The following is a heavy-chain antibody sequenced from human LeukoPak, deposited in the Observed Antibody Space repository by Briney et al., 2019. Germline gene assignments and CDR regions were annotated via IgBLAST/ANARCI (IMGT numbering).Heavy chain of an antibody. CDR3: ARSRYCGGDCYSYDAFDI. D-gene: IGHD2-21*02. V-gene: IGHV4-34*01. Sequence: SETLSLTCAVYGGSFSGYYWGWIRQPPGKGLEWIGEINHSGSTNYNPSLKRRVTISVDTSKNHFSLKLSSVTAADTAVYYCARSRYCGGDCYSYDAFDIWGQGTMVTVSS. CDR1: GGSFSGYY. J-gene: IGHJ3*02. CDR2: INHSGST.